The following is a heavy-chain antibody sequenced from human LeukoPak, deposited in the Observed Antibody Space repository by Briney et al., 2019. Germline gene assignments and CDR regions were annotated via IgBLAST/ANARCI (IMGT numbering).Heavy chain of an antibody. Sequence: SETLSLTCAVYGGSFSGYYWSWIRQPPGKGLEWIGEINHSGSTNYNPSLKSRVTISVDTSKNQFSLKLTSVTAADTAVYYCARGFPSYYDSSGYCAVYFDYWGQGTLVTVSS. J-gene: IGHJ4*02. V-gene: IGHV4-34*01. D-gene: IGHD3-22*01. CDR2: INHSGST. CDR3: ARGFPSYYDSSGYCAVYFDY. CDR1: GGSFSGYY.